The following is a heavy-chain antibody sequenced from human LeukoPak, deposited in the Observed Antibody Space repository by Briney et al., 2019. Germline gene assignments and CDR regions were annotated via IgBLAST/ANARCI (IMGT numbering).Heavy chain of an antibody. Sequence: SETLSLTCAVYGGSFSGYYWSWIRQPLGKGLEWIGYIYYSGSTNYNPSLKSRVTISVDTSKNQFSLKLSSVTAADTAVYYCARGSRVRGVLPDFDYWGQGTLVTVSS. D-gene: IGHD3-10*01. CDR3: ARGSRVRGVLPDFDY. CDR2: IYYSGST. V-gene: IGHV4-59*08. CDR1: GGSFSGYY. J-gene: IGHJ4*02.